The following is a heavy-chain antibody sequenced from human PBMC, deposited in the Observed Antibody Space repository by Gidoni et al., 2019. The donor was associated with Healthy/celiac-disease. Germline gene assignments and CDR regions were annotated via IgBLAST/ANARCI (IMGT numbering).Heavy chain of an antibody. CDR2: ISYSGSN. D-gene: IGHD3-10*01. CDR1: GGSISSGCYY. Sequence: QVQLQESGPGLVKPSQTLSLTCTVSGGSISSGCYYWSWIRQHPGKGLEWIGYISYSGSNYYNPSLKSRVTISVDTSKNQFSMKLSSVTAADTAVYYCAREGLGGSGSFYGRDVWGQGTTVTVSS. CDR3: AREGLGGSGSFYGRDV. J-gene: IGHJ6*02. V-gene: IGHV4-31*03.